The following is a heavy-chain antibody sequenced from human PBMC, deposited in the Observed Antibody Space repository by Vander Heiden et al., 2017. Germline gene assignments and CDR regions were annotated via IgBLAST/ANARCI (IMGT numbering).Heavy chain of an antibody. Sequence: QVHLQESGPGLVKPSETLSLTCTVSGDSMTSYYWSWFRQPAGKGLEWIGRIYTSGDAKYNPSLESRVTMSVDSSKNEFSLRLTSVTAADTAVYYCARRYGVDSWGQGLLVTVSS. CDR3: ARRYGVDS. CDR1: GDSMTSYY. J-gene: IGHJ4*02. V-gene: IGHV4-4*07. CDR2: IYTSGDA. D-gene: IGHD2-8*01.